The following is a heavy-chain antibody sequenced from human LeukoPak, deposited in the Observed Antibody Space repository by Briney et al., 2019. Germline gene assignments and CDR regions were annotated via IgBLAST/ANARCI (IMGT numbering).Heavy chain of an antibody. V-gene: IGHV4-59*12. J-gene: IGHJ5*02. CDR1: GGSISNYY. D-gene: IGHD2-15*01. Sequence: SETLSLTCTVSGGSISNYYWSWIRQPPGKGLEWIGYIYYSGSTNYNPSLKSRVTISVDTSKNQFSLKLSSVTAADTAVYYCARYCSGGSCYDWFDPWGQGTLVTVSS. CDR2: IYYSGST. CDR3: ARYCSGGSCYDWFDP.